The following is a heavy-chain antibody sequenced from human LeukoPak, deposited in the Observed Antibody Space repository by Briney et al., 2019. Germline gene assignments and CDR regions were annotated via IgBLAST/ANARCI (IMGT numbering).Heavy chain of an antibody. Sequence: GGSLRLSCAASGFTFSRYGMSWVRQAPGKGLEWVSAISGSGGSTYYADSVKGRFTISRDNSKNTLYLQMNSLRAEDTAVYYCAKGLAGYYMWFDPWGQGTLVTVSS. CDR2: ISGSGGST. CDR1: GFTFSRYG. D-gene: IGHD3-3*01. V-gene: IGHV3-23*01. CDR3: AKGLAGYYMWFDP. J-gene: IGHJ5*02.